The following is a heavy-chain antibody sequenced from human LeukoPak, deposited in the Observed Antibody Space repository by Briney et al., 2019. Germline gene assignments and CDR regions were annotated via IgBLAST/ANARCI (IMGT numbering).Heavy chain of an antibody. D-gene: IGHD3-3*01. J-gene: IGHJ5*02. CDR3: ARGITIFGVVIIENNWFDP. CDR2: ISAYNGNT. Sequence: ASVKVSCKASGYTFTSYGISWVRQAPGQGLEWMGWISAYNGNTNYAQKLQGRVTMTTDTSTSTAYMELRSLRSDDTAVYYCARGITIFGVVIIENNWFDPWGQGTLVTVSS. CDR1: GYTFTSYG. V-gene: IGHV1-18*01.